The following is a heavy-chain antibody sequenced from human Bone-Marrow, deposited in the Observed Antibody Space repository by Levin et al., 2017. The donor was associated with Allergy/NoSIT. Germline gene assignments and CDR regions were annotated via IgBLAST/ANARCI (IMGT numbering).Heavy chain of an antibody. CDR1: GGSISSGGYS. D-gene: IGHD4-17*01. Sequence: SETLSLTCAVSGGSISSGGYSWSWIRQPPGKGLEWIGYIYHSGSTYYNPSLKSRVTISVDRSKNQFSLKLSSVTAADTAVYYCARGDYDAFDSWGQGTMVTVSS. V-gene: IGHV4-30-2*01. CDR2: IYHSGST. CDR3: ARGDYDAFDS. J-gene: IGHJ3*02.